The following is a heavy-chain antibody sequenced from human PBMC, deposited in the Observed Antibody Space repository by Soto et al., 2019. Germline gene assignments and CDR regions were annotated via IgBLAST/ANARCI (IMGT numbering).Heavy chain of an antibody. D-gene: IGHD6-13*01. CDR2: IYHSGST. V-gene: IGHV4-30-2*01. Sequence: SETLSLTCAVSGGSISSGGYSWSWIRQPPGKGLEWIGYIYHSGSTYYNPSLKSRVTISVDRSKNQFSLKLSSVTAADTAVYYCARGGIAAAGTGGWGYYYGMDVWGQGTTVTVSS. J-gene: IGHJ6*02. CDR1: GGSISSGGYS. CDR3: ARGGIAAAGTGGWGYYYGMDV.